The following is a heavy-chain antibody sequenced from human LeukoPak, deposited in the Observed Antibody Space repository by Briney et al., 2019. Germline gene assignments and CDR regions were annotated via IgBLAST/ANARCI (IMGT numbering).Heavy chain of an antibody. CDR3: ARGFDSRFFDK. Sequence: GGPLRLSCAASGFTVSSNYMSWVRQAPGKGLEWVSVIYSGGSTYYADSVKGRFTISRDNSKNTLYLQMNSLRAEDTAVYYCARGFDSRFFDKWGQGTLVTVSS. CDR1: GFTVSSNY. J-gene: IGHJ4*02. D-gene: IGHD3-22*01. V-gene: IGHV3-53*01. CDR2: IYSGGST.